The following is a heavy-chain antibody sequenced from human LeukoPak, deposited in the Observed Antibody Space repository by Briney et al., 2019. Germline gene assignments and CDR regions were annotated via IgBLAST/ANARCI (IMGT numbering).Heavy chain of an antibody. Sequence: GGSLRLSCAASGFTFSSYEMNWVRQAPGKGLEWVSYISSSGSTIYYADSVKGRFTISRDNANNSLFLQMNSLRAEDTAVYYCARHLEAYYYYYYMDVWGKGTTVTVSS. CDR3: ARHLEAYYYYYYMDV. V-gene: IGHV3-48*03. J-gene: IGHJ6*03. CDR1: GFTFSSYE. D-gene: IGHD3-3*01. CDR2: ISSSGSTI.